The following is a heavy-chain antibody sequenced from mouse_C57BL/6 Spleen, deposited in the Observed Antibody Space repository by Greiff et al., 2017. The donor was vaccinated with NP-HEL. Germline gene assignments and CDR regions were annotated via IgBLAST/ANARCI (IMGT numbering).Heavy chain of an antibody. CDR2: ISSGGDYI. D-gene: IGHD2-2*01. V-gene: IGHV5-9-1*02. Sequence: EVMLVESGEGLVKPGGSLKLSCAASGFTFSSYAMSWVRQTPEKRLEWVAYISSGGDYIYYADTVKGRFTISRDNARNTLYLQMSSLKSEDTAMYYCTREGGYPGWFAYWGQGTLVTVSA. CDR1: GFTFSSYA. J-gene: IGHJ3*01. CDR3: TREGGYPGWFAY.